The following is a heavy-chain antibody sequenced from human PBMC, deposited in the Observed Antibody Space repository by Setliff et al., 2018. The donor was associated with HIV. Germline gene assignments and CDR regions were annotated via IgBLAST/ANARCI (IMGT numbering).Heavy chain of an antibody. Sequence: SETLSLTCTVSGDSIISGDYYWSWIRQSPGKGLEWIGHTHYKGNIDYNASLKSRLAISSDTSKNQFSLNLSSVIAADTAIYFCARFTVVVFGAGEPSWFDPWGQGILVTVSS. CDR2: THYKGNI. CDR3: ARFTVVVFGAGEPSWFDP. D-gene: IGHD2-15*01. V-gene: IGHV4-30-4*08. J-gene: IGHJ5*02. CDR1: GDSIISGDYY.